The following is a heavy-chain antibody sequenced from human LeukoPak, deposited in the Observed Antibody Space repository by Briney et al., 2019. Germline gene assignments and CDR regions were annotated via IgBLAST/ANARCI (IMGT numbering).Heavy chain of an antibody. V-gene: IGHV1-18*01. Sequence: ASVKVSCKASGYTFTNYGITWVRQAPGQGLEWMGWISAYNGNTNYAQKFQGRVTVTTDTSTSTAYMELRSLTSDDTAVYYCARDRWYSRNWNDAVDIWGQGTMVTVSS. D-gene: IGHD6-13*01. J-gene: IGHJ3*02. CDR3: ARDRWYSRNWNDAVDI. CDR2: ISAYNGNT. CDR1: GYTFTNYG.